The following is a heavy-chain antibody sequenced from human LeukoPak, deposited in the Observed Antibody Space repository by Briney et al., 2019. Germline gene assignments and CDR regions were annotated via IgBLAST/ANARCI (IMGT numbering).Heavy chain of an antibody. CDR3: ARSLGYCTGGSCDFDY. Sequence: PSETLSLTCSVSGGSISSGTYYWGWIRQPPGKGLEWIGSLHYSGSTYYNPSLQSRFTISVDTSKNQFSLKLTSVTAADTAVYYCARSLGYCTGGSCDFDYWGQGTLVTVSS. J-gene: IGHJ4*02. CDR2: LHYSGST. D-gene: IGHD2-15*01. CDR1: GGSISSGTYY. V-gene: IGHV4-39*07.